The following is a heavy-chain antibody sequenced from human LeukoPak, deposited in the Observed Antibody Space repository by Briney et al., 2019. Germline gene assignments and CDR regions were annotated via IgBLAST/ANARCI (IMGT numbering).Heavy chain of an antibody. Sequence: GGSLRLSCAASAFTFSRYAMSWVRQAPGKGPEWLSYISGSSSTIYYADSVKGRFTISRDNAKNSQYLQMNSLRAEDTAVYYCARESLGYCSGSTCYYFYMDFWGKGTTVTVSS. CDR2: ISGSSSTI. V-gene: IGHV3-48*03. D-gene: IGHD2-15*01. J-gene: IGHJ6*03. CDR3: ARESLGYCSGSTCYYFYMDF. CDR1: AFTFSRYA.